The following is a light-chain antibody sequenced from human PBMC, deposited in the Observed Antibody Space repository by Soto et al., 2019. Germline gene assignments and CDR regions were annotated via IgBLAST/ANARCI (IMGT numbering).Light chain of an antibody. CDR3: QQFNVYPRT. CDR2: DAS. V-gene: IGKV1-9*01. J-gene: IGKJ4*01. Sequence: DIQLTQSPSFLSASVGDRVTITCRASQGISDSLAWYQQKPGKAPNLLIYDASTLQSGVPSRFSGSTSGTEFTLTISSLQPEDFATYYCQQFNVYPRTFGGGTKVVIK. CDR1: QGISDS.